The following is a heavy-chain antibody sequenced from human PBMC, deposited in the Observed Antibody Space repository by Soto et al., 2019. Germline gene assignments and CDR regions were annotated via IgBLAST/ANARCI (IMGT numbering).Heavy chain of an antibody. V-gene: IGHV4-34*01. CDR1: GGSFSGYY. CDR2: INHSGST. CDR3: ARRYDSSGFGPFGWFDP. J-gene: IGHJ5*02. Sequence: QVQLQQWGAGLLKPSETLSLTCAVYGGSFSGYYWSWIRQPPGKGLGWIGEINHSGSTNYNPSLKSRVTISVDTSKNQFSLKLSSVTAADTAVYYCARRYDSSGFGPFGWFDPWGQGTLVTVSS. D-gene: IGHD3-22*01.